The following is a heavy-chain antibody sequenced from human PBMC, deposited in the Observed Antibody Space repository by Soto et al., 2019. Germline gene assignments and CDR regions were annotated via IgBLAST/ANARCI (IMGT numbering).Heavy chain of an antibody. J-gene: IGHJ5*02. V-gene: IGHV5-51*01. D-gene: IGHD6-19*01. Sequence: GESLKISCKGSGYIFSNYWIGWVRQIPGKGLEWMGVIFPGDSDTRYSPSFQGQVTISVDKSINTAYLQWSSLKASDTAMYYCARHGGMAVNGINNNWFDPWGQGTLVTVSS. CDR2: IFPGDSDT. CDR3: ARHGGMAVNGINNNWFDP. CDR1: GYIFSNYW.